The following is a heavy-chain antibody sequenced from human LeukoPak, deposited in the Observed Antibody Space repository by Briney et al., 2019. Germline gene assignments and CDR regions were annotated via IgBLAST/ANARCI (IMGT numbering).Heavy chain of an antibody. CDR2: ISYDGSNK. D-gene: IGHD2-2*01. CDR1: GFTFSSYG. Sequence: GGSLRLSCEASGFTFSSYGMHWVRQAPGKGLEWVAVISYDGSNKYYADSVKGRFTISRDNSKNTLYLQMNSLRAEDTAVYYCAKSRCSTSCYGIDYFDYWGQGTLVTVSS. CDR3: AKSRCSTSCYGIDYFDY. V-gene: IGHV3-30*18. J-gene: IGHJ4*02.